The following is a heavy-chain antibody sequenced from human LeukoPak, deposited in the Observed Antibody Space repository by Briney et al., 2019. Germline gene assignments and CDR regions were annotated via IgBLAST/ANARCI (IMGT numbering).Heavy chain of an antibody. D-gene: IGHD1-14*01. J-gene: IGHJ4*02. CDR1: GGSINSGDYY. CDR3: ARHFDHPTADFDS. CDR2: IYSGGNT. Sequence: PSETLSLTCTVSGGSINSGDYYWSWIRQPPGKGLEWIGSIYSGGNTFYNPSLKGRLAISADTSKNHFSLRLKSVAAADTAVYFCARHFDHPTADFDSWGQGSLVTVSS. V-gene: IGHV4-39*01.